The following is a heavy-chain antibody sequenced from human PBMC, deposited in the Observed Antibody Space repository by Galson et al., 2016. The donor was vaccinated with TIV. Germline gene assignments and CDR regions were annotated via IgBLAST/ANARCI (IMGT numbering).Heavy chain of an antibody. CDR1: GYTFSDYY. D-gene: IGHD6-19*01. Sequence: SVKVSCKASGYTFSDYYVHWVRQAPGQGLEWMGWINPNTGGTNYAQKFQGWVSMTRDTSINTAYMELSRLKSDDTAVYYCARDDGYTSGSDYWGQGTQVTVSS. J-gene: IGHJ4*02. V-gene: IGHV1-2*04. CDR2: INPNTGGT. CDR3: ARDDGYTSGSDY.